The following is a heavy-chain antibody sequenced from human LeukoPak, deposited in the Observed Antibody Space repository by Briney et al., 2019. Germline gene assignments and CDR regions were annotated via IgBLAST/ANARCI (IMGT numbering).Heavy chain of an antibody. CDR1: GFTFSSYG. CDR3: AKGGRSRGWYGAY. V-gene: IGHV3-30*02. J-gene: IGHJ4*02. D-gene: IGHD6-19*01. CDR2: IRYDGSNK. Sequence: GGSLRLSCAASGFTFSSYGMHWVRQAPGKGLEWVAFIRYDGSNKYYADSVKGRFTISRDNSKNTLYLQMNSLRAEDTAVYYCAKGGRSRGWYGAYWGQGTLVTVSS.